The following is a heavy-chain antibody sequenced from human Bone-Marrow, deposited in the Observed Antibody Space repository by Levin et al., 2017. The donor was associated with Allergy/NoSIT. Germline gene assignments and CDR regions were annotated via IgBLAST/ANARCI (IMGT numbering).Heavy chain of an antibody. CDR2: IYPGDSET. CDR1: GYSFTDYW. CDR3: ARRHGGNSGAFSSYFDY. D-gene: IGHD4-23*01. J-gene: IGHJ4*02. V-gene: IGHV5-51*01. Sequence: GESLKISCKGSGYSFTDYWIGWVRQMPGKGLEWMGSIYPGDSETRYSPSFQGQVTISADKSISTASLQWSSLKASDTAMYYCARRHGGNSGAFSSYFDYWGQGTLVTGSS.